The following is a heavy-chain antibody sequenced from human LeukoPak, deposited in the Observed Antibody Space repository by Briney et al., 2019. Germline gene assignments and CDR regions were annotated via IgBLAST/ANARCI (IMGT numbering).Heavy chain of an antibody. D-gene: IGHD3-3*01. CDR3: ARVGDFWSGYPNWFDP. Sequence: GASVKVSCKASGYTFTSYGISWVRQAPGQGLEWMGWISAHNGNTNYAQKLQGRVTMTTDTSTSTAYMELRSLRSDDTAVYYCARVGDFWSGYPNWFDPWGQGTLVTVSS. CDR2: ISAHNGNT. CDR1: GYTFTSYG. J-gene: IGHJ5*02. V-gene: IGHV1-18*01.